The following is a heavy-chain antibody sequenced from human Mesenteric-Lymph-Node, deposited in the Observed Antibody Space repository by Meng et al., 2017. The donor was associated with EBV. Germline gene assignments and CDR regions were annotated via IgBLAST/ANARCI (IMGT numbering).Heavy chain of an antibody. CDR1: VDSISNSNW. V-gene: IGHV4-4*02. J-gene: IGHJ1*01. D-gene: IGHD3-16*01. Sequence: VRLQESGQGLVKPSGNLSLTCAVSVDSISNSNWWSWVRQPPGKGLEWIGEIYYTGSTNYNPSLKSRVSMSVDKSKNEFSLEVNSVTAADTAVYYCASGGVRDPSPPYWGQGALVTVSS. CDR3: ASGGVRDPSPPY. CDR2: IYYTGST.